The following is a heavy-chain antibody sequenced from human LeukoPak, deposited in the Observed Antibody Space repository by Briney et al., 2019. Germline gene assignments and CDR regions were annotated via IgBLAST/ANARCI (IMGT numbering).Heavy chain of an antibody. CDR1: GFTFSRYG. V-gene: IGHV3-23*01. Sequence: GGSLRLSCEASGFTFSRYGMSWVRQAPGKGLEWVSAIRGSGGSTYYADSVKGRFTISRDNSKNTLYLQMNSLRAEDTAVYYCAKVPLIAAPKHFDYWGQGTLVTVSS. J-gene: IGHJ4*02. CDR2: IRGSGGST. D-gene: IGHD6-13*01. CDR3: AKVPLIAAPKHFDY.